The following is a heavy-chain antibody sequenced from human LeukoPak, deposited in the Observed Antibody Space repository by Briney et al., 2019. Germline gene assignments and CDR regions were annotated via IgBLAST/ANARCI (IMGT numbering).Heavy chain of an antibody. Sequence: PGGSLRLSCAASGFTFISYEVNWVRQAPGKGLEWVSYISGSGSTIYYADSVKGRFTISIDNAKNSLYLQINSLRAEDTAVYYCARPPSKGYCSGGSCYGAFDIWGQGTMVTVSS. CDR2: ISGSGSTI. CDR1: GFTFISYE. CDR3: ARPPSKGYCSGGSCYGAFDI. D-gene: IGHD2-15*01. V-gene: IGHV3-48*03. J-gene: IGHJ3*02.